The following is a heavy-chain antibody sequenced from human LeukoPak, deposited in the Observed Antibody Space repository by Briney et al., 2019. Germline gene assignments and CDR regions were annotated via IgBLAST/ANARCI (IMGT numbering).Heavy chain of an antibody. J-gene: IGHJ4*02. CDR1: GFTFSSYG. CDR3: ARDLRHVRPPLEAY. Sequence: PGGSLRLSCAPSGFTFSSYGMHWVRQAPGKGLEWVAVISYDGSNKYYADSVKGRFTISRDNSKNTLYLQMNSLRAEDTAVYYCARDLRHVRPPLEAYWGQRTLVTLSS. CDR2: ISYDGSNK. V-gene: IGHV3-30*03. D-gene: IGHD3-9*01.